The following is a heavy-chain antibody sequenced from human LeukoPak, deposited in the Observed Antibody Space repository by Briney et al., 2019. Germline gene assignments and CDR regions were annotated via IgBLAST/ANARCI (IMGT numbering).Heavy chain of an antibody. J-gene: IGHJ4*02. CDR3: ARAPADYDVFDY. CDR1: GYTFTNYV. CDR2: INAGNGNT. D-gene: IGHD3-10*02. Sequence: ASVKVSCKASGYTFTNYVMHWVRQAPGQRLEWMGWINAGNGNTKYSQKFQGRVTITRDTSASTAYMELSSLRSEDTAVYYCARAPADYDVFDYWGQGTLVTVSS. V-gene: IGHV1-3*01.